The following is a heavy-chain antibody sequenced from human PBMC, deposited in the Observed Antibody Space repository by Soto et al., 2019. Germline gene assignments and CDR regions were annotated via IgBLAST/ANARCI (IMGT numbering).Heavy chain of an antibody. CDR3: ARDSTTVVNNWFDP. J-gene: IGHJ5*02. D-gene: IGHD4-17*01. CDR2: ISSSSSYI. V-gene: IGHV3-21*01. CDR1: GFTFSSYS. Sequence: PGGSLRLSCAASGFTFSSYSMNWVRQAPGKGLEWVSSISSSSSYIYYADSVKGRFTISRDNAKNSLYLQMNSLRAEDTAVYYCARDSTTVVNNWFDPWGQGTLVTVSS.